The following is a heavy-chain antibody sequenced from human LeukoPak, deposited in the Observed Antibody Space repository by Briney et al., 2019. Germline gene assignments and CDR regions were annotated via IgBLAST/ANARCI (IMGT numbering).Heavy chain of an antibody. CDR3: AKAAYGSGDY. CDR1: GFTFSSYG. J-gene: IGHJ4*02. V-gene: IGHV3-33*06. Sequence: PGGSLRLSGAASGFTFSSYGMHWVRQAPGKGLEWVAVIWYDGSNKYYANSVKGRFTISRDNSKNTLYLQMNSLRAEDTAVYYCAKAAYGSGDYWGQGTLVTVSS. D-gene: IGHD3-10*01. CDR2: IWYDGSNK.